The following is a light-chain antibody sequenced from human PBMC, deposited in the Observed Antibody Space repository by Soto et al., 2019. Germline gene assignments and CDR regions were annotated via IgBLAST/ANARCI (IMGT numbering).Light chain of an antibody. CDR2: AAS. V-gene: IGKV1-39*01. J-gene: IGKJ5*01. CDR1: QSIRSY. Sequence: DIQMTQSPSSLSASVGDRVTITCRASQSIRSYLNWYQQKPGKAPKLLIYAASSLQSGVPSRFSGSGSGTDFTLTISSLQPEDFATYYCQQSYSTPGITFGQGTRLEIK. CDR3: QQSYSTPGIT.